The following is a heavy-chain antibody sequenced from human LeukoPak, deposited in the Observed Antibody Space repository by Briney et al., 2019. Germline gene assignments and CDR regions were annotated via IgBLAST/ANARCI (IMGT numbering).Heavy chain of an antibody. CDR2: INPNSGGT. CDR3: ARVSLRYCSSTSCYMGAFDI. CDR1: GYTFTGYY. V-gene: IGHV1-2*02. Sequence: ASVKVSCKASGYTFTGYYMHWVRQAPGQGLEWMGWINPNSGGTNYAQKFQGRVTMTRDTSISTAYMELSRLRSDDTAVHYCARVSLRYCSSTSCYMGAFDIWGQGTMVTVSS. J-gene: IGHJ3*02. D-gene: IGHD2-2*02.